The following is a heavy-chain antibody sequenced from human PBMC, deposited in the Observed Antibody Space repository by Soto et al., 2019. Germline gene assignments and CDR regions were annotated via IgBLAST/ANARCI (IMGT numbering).Heavy chain of an antibody. Sequence: GGSLRLSCEASGFTFSNFAMSWVRQAPGKGLEWVSSITGDGDDTYYAGSVEGRVTISRDNSKNTLYLHMNSVRVDDTAIYYCAKERYSSSPYNWFDPWGQGSLVTVSS. J-gene: IGHJ5*02. CDR2: ITGDGDDT. CDR1: GFTFSNFA. CDR3: AKERYSSSPYNWFDP. V-gene: IGHV3-23*01. D-gene: IGHD4-4*01.